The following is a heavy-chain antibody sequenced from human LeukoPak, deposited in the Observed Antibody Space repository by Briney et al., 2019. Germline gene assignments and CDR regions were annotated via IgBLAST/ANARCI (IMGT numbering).Heavy chain of an antibody. V-gene: IGHV5-10-1*01. CDR2: IDPSDSYT. CDR1: GYSFTSYW. CDR3: ATQPRGYCSSTSCPRAFDI. J-gene: IGHJ3*02. D-gene: IGHD2-2*01. Sequence: GESLRISCKGSGYSFTSYWISWVRQMPGKGLEWMGRIDPSDSYTNYSPSFQGHVTISADKSISTAYPQWSSLKASDTAMYYCATQPRGYCSSTSCPRAFDIWGQGTMVTVSS.